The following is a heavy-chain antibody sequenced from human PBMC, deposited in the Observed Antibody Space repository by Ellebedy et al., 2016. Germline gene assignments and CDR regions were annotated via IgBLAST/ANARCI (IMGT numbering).Heavy chain of an antibody. CDR3: VTLKYSSSYYYQYYSDH. V-gene: IGHV4-59*11. Sequence: SETLSLTCIISGDSISSLYWSWIRQPPGKGLEWVGQTHYSGNTNYNPSLKSRVSISMDLSKNQLSLNLSSVTAADTAVYYCVTLKYSSSYYYQYYSDHWGQGNLVTVSS. CDR1: GDSISSLY. J-gene: IGHJ4*02. CDR2: THYSGNT. D-gene: IGHD3-22*01.